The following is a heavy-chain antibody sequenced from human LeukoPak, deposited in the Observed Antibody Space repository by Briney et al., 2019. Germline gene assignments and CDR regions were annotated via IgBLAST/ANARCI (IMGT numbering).Heavy chain of an antibody. J-gene: IGHJ4*02. V-gene: IGHV4-39*01. CDR1: GGSISSSSYY. CDR2: IYYSGST. Sequence: PSETLSLTCTVSGGSISSSSYYWGWIRQPPGKGLEWIGSIYYSGSTYYNPSLKSRVTISVDTSKNQFSLKLSSVTAADTAVYYCARQWYDFWSGPMLSFDYWGQGTLVTVSS. CDR3: ARQWYDFWSGPMLSFDY. D-gene: IGHD3-3*01.